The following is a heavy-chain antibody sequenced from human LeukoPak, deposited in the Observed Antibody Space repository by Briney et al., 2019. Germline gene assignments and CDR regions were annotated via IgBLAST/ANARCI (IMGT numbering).Heavy chain of an antibody. CDR1: GFTFSSYW. CDR3: ARRNAMDV. V-gene: IGHV3-7*03. Sequence: QAGGSLRLSCAASGFTFSSYWMNWARQAPGKGLEWVANINRDGSERYYVDSVKGRFTISRDDAKSSLYLQMNSLRAEDTAVYYCARRNAMDVWGQGTTVIVFS. CDR2: INRDGSER. J-gene: IGHJ6*02.